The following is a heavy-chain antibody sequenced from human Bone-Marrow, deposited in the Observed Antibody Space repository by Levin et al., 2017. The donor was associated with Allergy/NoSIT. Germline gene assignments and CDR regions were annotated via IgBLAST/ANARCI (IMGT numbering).Heavy chain of an antibody. J-gene: IGHJ6*02. D-gene: IGHD3-10*01. CDR1: GFTFSSYW. CDR2: INSDGSST. CDR3: ARVPGYRGVHPAGNYYYYDYGMDV. Sequence: GGSLRLSCAASGFTFSSYWMHWVRQAPGKGLVWVSRINSDGSSTSYADSVKGRFTISRDNAKNTLYLQMNSLRAEDTAVYYCARVPGYRGVHPAGNYYYYDYGMDVWGQGTTVTVSS. V-gene: IGHV3-74*01.